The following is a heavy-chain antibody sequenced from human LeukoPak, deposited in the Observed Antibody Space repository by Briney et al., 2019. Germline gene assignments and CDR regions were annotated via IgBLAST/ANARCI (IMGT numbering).Heavy chain of an antibody. CDR3: ARRTAAGTLHYYYGMDV. CDR1: GYTFTRYS. Sequence: GASVKVSCKASGYTFTRYSLHWVRQAPGQGLEWMGIINPSGGSTSYAQKFQGRVTMTRDTSTSTVYMELSSLRSEDTAVYYCARRTAAGTLHYYYGMDVWGQGTTVTVSS. CDR2: INPSGGST. D-gene: IGHD6-13*01. J-gene: IGHJ6*02. V-gene: IGHV1-46*01.